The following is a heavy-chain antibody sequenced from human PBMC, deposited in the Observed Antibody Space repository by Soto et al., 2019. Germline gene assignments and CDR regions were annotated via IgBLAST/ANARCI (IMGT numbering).Heavy chain of an antibody. CDR1: GFTFSTYG. J-gene: IGHJ4*02. CDR2: ISSSGGST. CDR3: AKGRFYFDC. Sequence: GGSLRLSCAASGFTFSTYGMSWVRQAPGKGLEWVSAISSSGGSTYYADSVKGRLTISRDNSKNALYLQMNSLRAEDTAEYYCAKGRFYFDCWGQGTLVTVSS. V-gene: IGHV3-23*01.